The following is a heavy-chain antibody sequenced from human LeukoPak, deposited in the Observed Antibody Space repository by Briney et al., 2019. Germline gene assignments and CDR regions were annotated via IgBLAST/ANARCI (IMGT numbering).Heavy chain of an antibody. CDR3: ARDGVATGTDY. CDR2: INPNNGDS. D-gene: IGHD1-1*01. Sequence: GASVKVSCKASGYTFTGHYIHWVRQAPGQGLEWMGWINPNNGDSNFAQKFQGRVTMTRDTSISTAYMELSRLRSDDTAVYYCARDGVATGTDYWGQGTLVTVSS. J-gene: IGHJ4*02. V-gene: IGHV1-2*02. CDR1: GYTFTGHY.